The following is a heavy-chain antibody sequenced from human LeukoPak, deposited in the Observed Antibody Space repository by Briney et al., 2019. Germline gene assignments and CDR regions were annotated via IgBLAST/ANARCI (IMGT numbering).Heavy chain of an antibody. Sequence: PGGSLRLSCAASGFTFSSYGMHWVRQAPGKGLEWVSAISGSGDSTYYADSVKGRFTISRDNSKNTLYLQMNSLRAEDAAVYYCAKDSPYAYYGSGSYWDYWGQGTLVTVSS. CDR2: ISGSGDST. V-gene: IGHV3-23*01. CDR1: GFTFSSYG. CDR3: AKDSPYAYYGSGSYWDY. D-gene: IGHD3-10*01. J-gene: IGHJ4*02.